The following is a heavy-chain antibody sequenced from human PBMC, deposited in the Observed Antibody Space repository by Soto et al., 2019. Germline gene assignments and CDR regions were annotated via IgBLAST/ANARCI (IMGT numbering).Heavy chain of an antibody. V-gene: IGHV4-61*01. D-gene: IGHD1-26*01. Sequence: QVQLQESGPGLVKPSETLSLTCSVSGDSIRSGTNYWSWIRQPPGKELEWIGYIYKSGSTKYNPSLSGRVPMSVDMSENQFSRELTSVPAADTAIYYLASDIGSTWGKETLVTVAS. CDR3: ASDIGST. CDR2: IYKSGST. J-gene: IGHJ4*02. CDR1: GDSIRSGTNY.